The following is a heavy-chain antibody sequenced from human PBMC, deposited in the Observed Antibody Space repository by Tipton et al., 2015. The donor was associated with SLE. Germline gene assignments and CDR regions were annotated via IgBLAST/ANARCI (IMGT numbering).Heavy chain of an antibody. V-gene: IGHV3-30*03. CDR3: AREWEMDVVTGHSFDF. CDR2: ISYDGRNK. CDR1: GFNFYSHF. J-gene: IGHJ4*02. D-gene: IGHD1-26*01. Sequence: RSLRLSCAASGFNFYSHFIHWVRQAPGKGLEWVAIISYDGRNKYYADSVKGRFTISKDNSKNTVFLQMNSLRAEDTAIYYCAREWEMDVVTGHSFDFWGQGALVAVSS.